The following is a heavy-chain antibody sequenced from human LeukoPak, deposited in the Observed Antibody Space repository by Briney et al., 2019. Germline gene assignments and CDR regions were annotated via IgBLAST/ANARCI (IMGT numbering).Heavy chain of an antibody. CDR1: GFSFSTYT. D-gene: IGHD1-1*01. Sequence: GGSLRLSCAASGFSFSTYTMNWVRQAPGKGLEWVSSISSSDTYIYHADSVKGRFTISRDNAKNSLYLQMNSLRAEDTAVYYCARERDDEAFDYWGQGTLVTVSS. CDR2: ISSSDTYI. J-gene: IGHJ4*02. CDR3: ARERDDEAFDY. V-gene: IGHV3-21*01.